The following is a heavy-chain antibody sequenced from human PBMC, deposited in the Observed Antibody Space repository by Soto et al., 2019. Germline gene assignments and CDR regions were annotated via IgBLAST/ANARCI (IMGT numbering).Heavy chain of an antibody. Sequence: EVQLVESGGGLVKPGGSLRLSCAASGFTFSSYSMNWVRQAPGKGLEWVSSISSSSSYIYYADSVKGRFTISRDNAKNSLYLQMNTRRAEDTAVYYCARDPTRGSSGPRHYYYYYMDVWGKGTTVTVSS. CDR2: ISSSSSYI. V-gene: IGHV3-21*01. CDR3: ARDPTRGSSGPRHYYYYYMDV. CDR1: GFTFSSYS. D-gene: IGHD6-25*01. J-gene: IGHJ6*03.